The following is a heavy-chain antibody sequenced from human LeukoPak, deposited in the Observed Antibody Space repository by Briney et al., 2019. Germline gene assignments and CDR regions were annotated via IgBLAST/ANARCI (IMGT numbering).Heavy chain of an antibody. CDR2: IYYSGST. V-gene: IGHV4-59*08. CDR3: ARHVYYYGMDV. Sequence: SQTLSLTCTVAGGSISSYYWSWIRQPPGKGLEWNGYIYYSGSTNYNPSLKSRVTISVDTSKNQFSLKLSSVTAADTAVYYCARHVYYYGMDVWGQGTTVTVSS. CDR1: GGSISSYY. J-gene: IGHJ6*02.